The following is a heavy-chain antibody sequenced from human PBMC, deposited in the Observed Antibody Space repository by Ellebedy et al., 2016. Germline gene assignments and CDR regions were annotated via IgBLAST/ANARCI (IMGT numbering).Heavy chain of an antibody. CDR2: ISGNGDKR. CDR1: GLPFSSFF. Sequence: GGSLRLSXAASGLPFSSFFMSWVRQAPGKGLEWVAIISGNGDKRDFADSVQGRFTISRDNFRNTLHLQMSNLRGEDTAMYYCRQGHYADYWGQGTLVTVSS. J-gene: IGHJ4*02. V-gene: IGHV3-23*01. CDR3: RQGHYADY.